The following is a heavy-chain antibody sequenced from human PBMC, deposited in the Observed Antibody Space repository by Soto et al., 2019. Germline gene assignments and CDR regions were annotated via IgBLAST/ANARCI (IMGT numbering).Heavy chain of an antibody. V-gene: IGHV3-21*01. CDR1: GFTFSNYS. J-gene: IGHJ4*02. Sequence: GGSLRLSCAASGFTFSNYSMNWVRQAPGKGLEWVSSISSSSSYIYYADSVKGRFTISRDNAKNSLYLQMNSLRAEDTAVYYCARDGPMVRGVADYWGQGTLVTVSS. D-gene: IGHD3-10*01. CDR2: ISSSSSYI. CDR3: ARDGPMVRGVADY.